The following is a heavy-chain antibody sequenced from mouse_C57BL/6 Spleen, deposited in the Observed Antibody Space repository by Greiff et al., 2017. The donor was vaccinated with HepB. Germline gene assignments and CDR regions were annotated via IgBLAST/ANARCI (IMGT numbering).Heavy chain of an antibody. V-gene: IGHV1-80*01. CDR1: GYAFSSYW. Sequence: VQLQQSGAELVKPGASVKISCKASGYAFSSYWMNWVKQRPGKGLEWIGQIYPGDGDTNYNGKFKGKATLSADKSSSTAYMQLSSLTSEDSAVYCCARGDYYGSSYGYFDVWGTGTTVTVSS. J-gene: IGHJ1*03. D-gene: IGHD1-1*01. CDR3: ARGDYYGSSYGYFDV. CDR2: IYPGDGDT.